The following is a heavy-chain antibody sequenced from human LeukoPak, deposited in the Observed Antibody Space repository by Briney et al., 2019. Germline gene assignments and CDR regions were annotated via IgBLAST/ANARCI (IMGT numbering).Heavy chain of an antibody. V-gene: IGHV4-59*01. CDR2: IYYSGST. CDR3: ARNPPRYNWNDSWFDP. CDR1: GGSISSYY. Sequence: KPSETLSLTCTVSGGSISSYYWSWIRQPPGNGLELIGYIYYSGSTNYNPSLKSRVTISVDTSKNQFSLKLSSVTAADTAVYYCARNPPRYNWNDSWFDPWGQGTLVTVSS. J-gene: IGHJ5*02. D-gene: IGHD1-1*01.